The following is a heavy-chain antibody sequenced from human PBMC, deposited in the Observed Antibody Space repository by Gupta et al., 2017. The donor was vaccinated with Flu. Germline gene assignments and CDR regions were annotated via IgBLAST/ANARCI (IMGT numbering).Heavy chain of an antibody. J-gene: IGHJ4*02. Sequence: QIQLVRSGPEVKKPGTSVKVSCTASGFTFGSSAMQWVRQARGQRLEWIGWIVVGSGDTDYEKKCQERVTISRDMSTSSVYMDLSSLTSEDTAAYYCADLFPHMTAAYYVDDGGQGTLVTVSS. V-gene: IGHV1-58*02. CDR2: IVVGSGDT. D-gene: IGHD2-21*02. CDR1: GFTFGSSA. CDR3: ADLFPHMTAAYYVDD.